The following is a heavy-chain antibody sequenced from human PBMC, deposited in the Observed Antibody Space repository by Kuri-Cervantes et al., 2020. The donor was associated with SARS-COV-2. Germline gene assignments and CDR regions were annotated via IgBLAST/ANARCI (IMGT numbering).Heavy chain of an antibody. CDR1: GGTFSSYA. CDR3: ARGRGYRSSTSCYTYVVGLQGMDV. Sequence: SVKVSCKASGGTFSSYAISWVRQAPGQGLEWMGGIIPIFGTANYAQKFQGRVTITTDESTSTAYMELSSLRSEDTAVYYCARGRGYRSSTSCYTYVVGLQGMDVWGKGTTVTVSS. D-gene: IGHD2-2*02. V-gene: IGHV1-69*05. J-gene: IGHJ6*03. CDR2: IIPIFGTA.